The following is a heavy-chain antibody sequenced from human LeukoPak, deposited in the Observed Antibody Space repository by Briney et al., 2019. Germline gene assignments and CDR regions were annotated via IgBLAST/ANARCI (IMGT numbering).Heavy chain of an antibody. CDR1: GFTFSSYT. CDR3: ARPQPSLHIAAAGNIDY. V-gene: IGHV3-30-3*01. Sequence: GGSLRLSCAASGFTFSSYTMHWVRQAPGKGLEWVAVISYDGSNKYYADSVKGRFTISRDNSKNTLYLQMNSLRAEDTAVYYCARPQPSLHIAAAGNIDYWGQGTLVTVSS. CDR2: ISYDGSNK. D-gene: IGHD6-13*01. J-gene: IGHJ4*02.